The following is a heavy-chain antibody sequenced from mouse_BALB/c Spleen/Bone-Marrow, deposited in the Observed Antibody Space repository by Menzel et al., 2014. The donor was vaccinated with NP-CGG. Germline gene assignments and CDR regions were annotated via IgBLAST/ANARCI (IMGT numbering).Heavy chain of an antibody. CDR2: IDPYDGGT. D-gene: IGHD1-1*01. CDR1: GYVFTSYN. J-gene: IGHJ1*01. Sequence: EVQLQQSGPELVKPGAPVKVSCKASGYVFTSYNMYWVKQSHGKSLEWIGYIDPYDGGTSYNQKFKGKATLTVDKSSSTAYMHLNSLTSEDSAVYYCARFDPNYYGSSYGYFDVWGAGTTVTVSS. CDR3: ARFDPNYYGSSYGYFDV. V-gene: IGHV1S135*01.